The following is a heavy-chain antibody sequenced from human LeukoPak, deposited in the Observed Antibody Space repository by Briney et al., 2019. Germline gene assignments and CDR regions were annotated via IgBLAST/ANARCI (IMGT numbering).Heavy chain of an antibody. CDR3: ARGLPYGSGSSLWFDP. V-gene: IGHV4-61*02. J-gene: IGHJ5*02. Sequence: SETLSLTCTVSGGSISSGSYYWSWIRQPAGKGLEWIGRIYTSGSTNYNPSLKSRVTISVDTSKNQFSLKLSSVTAADTAVYYCARGLPYGSGSSLWFDPWGQGTLVTVSS. CDR1: GGSISSGSYY. D-gene: IGHD3-10*01. CDR2: IYTSGST.